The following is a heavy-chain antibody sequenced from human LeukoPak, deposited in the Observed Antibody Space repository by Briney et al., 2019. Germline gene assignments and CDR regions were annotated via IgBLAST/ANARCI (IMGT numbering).Heavy chain of an antibody. D-gene: IGHD2-15*01. CDR1: GYTFTSYA. CDR3: ARTNQYCSGGSCYRGAFDY. CDR2: INAGNGNT. J-gene: IGHJ4*02. V-gene: IGHV1-3*01. Sequence: ASVKVSCKASGYTFTSYAMHWVRQAPGQRLAWMGWINAGNGNTKYSQKFQGRVTITRDTSASTAYMELSSLRSEDTAVYYCARTNQYCSGGSCYRGAFDYWGQGTLVTVSS.